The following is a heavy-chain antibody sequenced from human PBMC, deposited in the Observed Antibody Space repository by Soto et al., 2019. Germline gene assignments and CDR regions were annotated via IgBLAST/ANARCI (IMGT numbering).Heavy chain of an antibody. V-gene: IGHV3-9*01. CDR1: GFKFDDYA. J-gene: IGHJ4*02. Sequence: DVQLVESGGGLVQPGRSLRLSCAASGFKFDDYAMHWVRQTPWEGLEWVSGISWNSGSIGYADSVKGRFTISRDHAKNSVFLQMDSLRAEDTAVYDCAKDISGRGGCYYLDYLGQGSLVTVSS. D-gene: IGHD2-21*01. CDR3: AKDISGRGGCYYLDY. CDR2: ISWNSGSI.